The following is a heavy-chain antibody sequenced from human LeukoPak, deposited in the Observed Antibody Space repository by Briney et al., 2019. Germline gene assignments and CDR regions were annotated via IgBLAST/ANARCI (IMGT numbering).Heavy chain of an antibody. D-gene: IGHD5-18*01. V-gene: IGHV3-21*01. J-gene: IGHJ5*02. CDR1: GFTFSSYS. CDR2: ISSGSSYI. Sequence: GGSLRLSCAASGFTFSSYSMNWVRQAPGKGLEWVSSISSGSSYIYYADSVKGRFTISRDNAKNSLYLQMNSLRAEDTAVYYCARDRVSSGYSYAAEGFDPWGQGTLVTVSS. CDR3: ARDRVSSGYSYAAEGFDP.